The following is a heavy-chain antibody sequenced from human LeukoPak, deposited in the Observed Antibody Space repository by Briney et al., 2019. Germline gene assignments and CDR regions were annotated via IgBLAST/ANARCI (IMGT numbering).Heavy chain of an antibody. V-gene: IGHV3-30-3*01. D-gene: IGHD3-3*01. J-gene: IGHJ4*02. CDR1: GFTFSSYA. CDR3: ARGRDFWSGKGDY. CDR2: ISYDGSNK. Sequence: PGGSLRLSCAASGFTFSSYAMSWVRQAPGKGLEWVAVISYDGSNKYYADSVKGRFTISRDNAKNSLYLQMNSLRAEGTAVYYCARGRDFWSGKGDYWGQGTLVTVSS.